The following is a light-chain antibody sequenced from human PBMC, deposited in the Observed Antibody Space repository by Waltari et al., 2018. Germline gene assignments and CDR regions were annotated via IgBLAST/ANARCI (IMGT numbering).Light chain of an antibody. V-gene: IGKV4-1*01. Sequence: DIVLTQSPDSLAVSLGERATINCKSSQSVLYSSNNRNYLVWYQQKPGQPPKLLINWASTRESGVPDRFSCSGSGTDFTLTISSLQAEDVALYYCQQYYSAPLTFGGGTKVEIK. CDR2: WAS. CDR3: QQYYSAPLT. CDR1: QSVLYSSNNRNY. J-gene: IGKJ4*01.